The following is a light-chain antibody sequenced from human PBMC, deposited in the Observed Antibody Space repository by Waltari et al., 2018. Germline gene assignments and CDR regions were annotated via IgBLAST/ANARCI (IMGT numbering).Light chain of an antibody. V-gene: IGKV4-1*01. J-gene: IGKJ1*01. CDR3: HQRSNWPWT. CDR1: QTVLYNYNKKNH. CDR2: WGS. Sequence: DIVMTQSPDSLAVSLGERATINCKSSQTVLYNYNKKNHLAWFQQKPGQPPKLLISWGSTRETGVPDRFSGSGSGTAFTLTISNLQAEDEAVYYCHQRSNWPWTFGQGTKVEI.